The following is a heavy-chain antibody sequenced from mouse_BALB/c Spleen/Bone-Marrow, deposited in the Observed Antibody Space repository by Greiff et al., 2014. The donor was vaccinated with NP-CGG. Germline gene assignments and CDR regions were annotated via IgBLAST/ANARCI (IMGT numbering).Heavy chain of an antibody. J-gene: IGHJ4*01. CDR3: ARAITDAMDY. CDR1: GYAFTNYL. D-gene: IGHD2-4*01. Sequence: VQLQQSGAELVRPGTSVKVSCKGSGYAFTNYLIEWVEQRPGQGLEWIGVINSGSGGTKYNEKFKGKATLTADKSSGTAYMQLSSLTSDDSAVYFCARAITDAMDYWGQGTSVTVSS. V-gene: IGHV1-54*01. CDR2: INSGSGGT.